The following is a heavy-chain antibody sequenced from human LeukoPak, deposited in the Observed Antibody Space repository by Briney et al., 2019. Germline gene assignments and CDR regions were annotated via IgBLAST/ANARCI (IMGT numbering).Heavy chain of an antibody. J-gene: IGHJ4*02. CDR2: IYYSGNT. Sequence: SETLSLTCTVSGVSISSYYWSWIRQPPGKGLEYIGYIYYSGNTNYNPSLKSRVTISVDTSKNQFSLKLSSVTPADTAVYYCARGTSSLDYWGQGTLVTVSS. CDR3: ARGTSSLDY. V-gene: IGHV4-59*01. CDR1: GVSISSYY.